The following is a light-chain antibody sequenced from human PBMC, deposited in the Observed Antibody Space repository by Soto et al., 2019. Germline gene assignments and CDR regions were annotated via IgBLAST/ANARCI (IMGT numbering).Light chain of an antibody. CDR2: GAS. Sequence: EIVLTQSPGTLSLSPGERATLSCRASQSVSSTSLAWYQQKPAQAPRVLIYGASSRATGIPDRFSGSGSGTDFTLTINRLEPEDVAVYYCQQYGSSPPITFGQGTRLEIK. V-gene: IGKV3-20*01. J-gene: IGKJ5*01. CDR3: QQYGSSPPIT. CDR1: QSVSSTS.